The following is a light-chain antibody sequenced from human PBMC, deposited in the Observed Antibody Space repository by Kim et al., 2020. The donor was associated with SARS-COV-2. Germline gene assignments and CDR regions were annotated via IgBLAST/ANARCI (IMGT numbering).Light chain of an antibody. CDR3: QQYETYSPYT. J-gene: IGKJ2*01. CDR2: KAS. Sequence: ASVGDRVTITCRASQTISSWLAWYQQKPGKAPKLLIDKASSLESGVPSRFSGSGSGTEFTLTISSLQPDDFATYYCQQYETYSPYTFGQGTKLEI. V-gene: IGKV1-5*03. CDR1: QTISSW.